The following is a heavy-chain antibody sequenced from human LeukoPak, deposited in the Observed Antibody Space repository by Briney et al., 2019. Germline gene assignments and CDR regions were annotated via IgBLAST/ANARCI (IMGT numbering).Heavy chain of an antibody. CDR1: GFTFSSYA. D-gene: IGHD2-21*01. CDR2: ISGSGGST. CDR3: AKFLPTHIVVANYYFDY. J-gene: IGHJ4*02. Sequence: GGSLRLSCAASGFTFSSYAMSWVRQAPWKGLEWVSAISGSGGSTYYADSVKGRFTISRDNSKNTLYLQMNSLRAEDTAVYYCAKFLPTHIVVANYYFDYWGQGPLVTVSS. V-gene: IGHV3-23*01.